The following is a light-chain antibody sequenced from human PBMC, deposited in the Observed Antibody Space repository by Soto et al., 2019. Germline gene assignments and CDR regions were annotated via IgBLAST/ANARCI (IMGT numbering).Light chain of an antibody. J-gene: IGKJ4*01. V-gene: IGKV1-39*01. CDR1: QSISNY. CDR2: AAS. CDR3: QQSYSTPLT. Sequence: DIQMTQSPSSLSASVGDSVTITCRASQSISNYLNWYQQKPGKAPKLLIYAASSLQSGVPSRFSGSGSGTDFTLTISSLLPEDFATYYCQQSYSTPLTFGGGTKVDIK.